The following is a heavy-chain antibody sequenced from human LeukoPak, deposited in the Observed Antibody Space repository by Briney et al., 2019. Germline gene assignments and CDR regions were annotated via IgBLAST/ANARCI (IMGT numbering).Heavy chain of an antibody. J-gene: IGHJ4*02. CDR3: ARPGPAGSYGPIDS. D-gene: IGHD3-10*01. Sequence: SETLSLTCNVSDGSMNSYYWSWIRQPPGKGLEWIGFVFHSGGTNYNPSLRDRVTISVDSSKSHFSLKLTSVTAADTAVYYCARPGPAGSYGPIDSWGQGTPVTVSS. CDR2: VFHSGGT. V-gene: IGHV4-59*01. CDR1: DGSMNSYY.